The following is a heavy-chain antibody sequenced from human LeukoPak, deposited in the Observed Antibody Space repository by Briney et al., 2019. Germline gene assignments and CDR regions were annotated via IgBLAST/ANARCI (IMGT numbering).Heavy chain of an antibody. CDR3: ARDSPERGYSYGPLDNYFDY. CDR1: GDTFSSYG. V-gene: IGHV3-23*01. CDR2: VSGSGAGT. J-gene: IGHJ4*02. Sequence: GGSLRLYCAASGDTFSSYGMTWVRQAPGRGLEWVSGVSGSGAGTKHADSVKGRFTISRDNSKNSLYLQMNFLRAEDTAMYYCARDSPERGYSYGPLDNYFDYWGQGTLVTVSS. D-gene: IGHD5-18*01.